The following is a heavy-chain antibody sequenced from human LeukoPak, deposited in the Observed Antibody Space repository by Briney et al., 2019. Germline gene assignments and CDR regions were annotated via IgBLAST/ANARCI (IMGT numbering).Heavy chain of an antibody. CDR2: IYWNDHE. CDR3: VFEPGGQFYYMDV. J-gene: IGHJ6*03. V-gene: IGHV2-5*01. Sequence: ESGPTLVNPTQPLTLTCALSGISLNTNGVGVGWVRQPPGKAPEWLALIYWNDHERYNPSLKSRLSITKDTPKNHVVFTLSNMETVDTATYYCVFEPGGQFYYMDVWGPGTTVIVSS. D-gene: IGHD1-14*01. CDR1: GISLNTNGVG.